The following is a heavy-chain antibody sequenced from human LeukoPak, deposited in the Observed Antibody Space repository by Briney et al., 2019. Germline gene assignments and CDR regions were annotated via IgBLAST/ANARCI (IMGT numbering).Heavy chain of an antibody. V-gene: IGHV1-18*01. Sequence: ASVKVSCKASGYTFTSYDINWVRQATGQGLEWMGWMSPNSGNTNYAQKLQGRVTMTTDTSTSTAYMELRSLRSDDTAVYYCARSPAASDYWGQGTLVTVSS. CDR1: GYTFTSYD. CDR2: MSPNSGNT. D-gene: IGHD6-13*01. J-gene: IGHJ4*02. CDR3: ARSPAASDY.